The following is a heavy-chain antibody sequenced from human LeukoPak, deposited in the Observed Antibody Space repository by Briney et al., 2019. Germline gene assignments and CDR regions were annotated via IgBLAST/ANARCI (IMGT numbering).Heavy chain of an antibody. V-gene: IGHV1-69*01. CDR3: ASGTPSSGWLRYNWFDP. CDR2: IIPIFGTA. J-gene: IGHJ5*02. D-gene: IGHD6-19*01. CDR1: GGTFSSYA. Sequence: PGSSVKVSCKASGGTFSSYAISWVRQAPGQGREWMGGIIPIFGTANYAQKFQGRVTITADESTSTAYMELSSLRSEDTAVYYCASGTPSSGWLRYNWFDPWGQGTLVTVSS.